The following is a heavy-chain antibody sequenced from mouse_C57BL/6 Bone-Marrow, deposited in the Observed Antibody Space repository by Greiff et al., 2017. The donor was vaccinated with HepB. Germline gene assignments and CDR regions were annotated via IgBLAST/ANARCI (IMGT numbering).Heavy chain of an antibody. V-gene: IGHV5-9-1*02. CDR2: ISSGGDYI. CDR3: TRGLYYDYPAWFAY. D-gene: IGHD2-4*01. J-gene: IGHJ3*01. Sequence: EVMLVESGEGLVKPGGSLKLSCAASGFTFSSYAMSWVRQTPEKRLEWVAYISSGGDYIYYADTVKGRFTISRDNARNTLYLQMSSLKSEDTAMYYCTRGLYYDYPAWFAYWGQGTLVTVSA. CDR1: GFTFSSYA.